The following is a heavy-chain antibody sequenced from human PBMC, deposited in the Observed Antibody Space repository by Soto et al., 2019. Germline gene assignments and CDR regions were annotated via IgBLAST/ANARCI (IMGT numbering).Heavy chain of an antibody. CDR2: ISAYNGNT. CDR1: GYTFIRYG. Sequence: GASVKVSCKASGYTFIRYGIAWVRQAPGQGLEWMGWISAYNGNTNHAQKLQGRVTMTTDTSTSTAYMELRSLRSDDTAVYYCARDGPYYYDFWSGYYMPYDYWGQGTLGTVSS. D-gene: IGHD3-3*01. CDR3: ARDGPYYYDFWSGYYMPYDY. V-gene: IGHV1-18*01. J-gene: IGHJ4*02.